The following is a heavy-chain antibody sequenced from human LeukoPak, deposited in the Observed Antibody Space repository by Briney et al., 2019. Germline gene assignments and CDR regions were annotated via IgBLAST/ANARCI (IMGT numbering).Heavy chain of an antibody. V-gene: IGHV3-NL1*01. CDR1: GFTFSSYG. D-gene: IGHD5-18*01. CDR2: IYSDGST. CDR3: VRIQPWYYFDY. Sequence: GGSLRLSCAASGFTFSSYGMHWVRQAPGKGLEWVSVIYSDGSTHYADSVKGQFTISRDNSKNTVYLQMDSLRAEDTAVYYCVRIQPWYYFDYWGQGTLVTVSS. J-gene: IGHJ4*02.